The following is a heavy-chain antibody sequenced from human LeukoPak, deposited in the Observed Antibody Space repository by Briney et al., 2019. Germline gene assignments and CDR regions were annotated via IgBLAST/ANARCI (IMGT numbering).Heavy chain of an antibody. CDR1: GFTFSSYW. CDR2: IYSGGST. Sequence: GGSLRLSCAASGFTFSSYWMSWVRQAPGKGLEWVSVIYSGGSTYYADSVKGRFTISRDNSKNTLYLQMSSLRAEDTAVYYCARDQVGFDYFDYWGQGTLVTVSS. D-gene: IGHD1-26*01. V-gene: IGHV3-53*01. CDR3: ARDQVGFDYFDY. J-gene: IGHJ4*02.